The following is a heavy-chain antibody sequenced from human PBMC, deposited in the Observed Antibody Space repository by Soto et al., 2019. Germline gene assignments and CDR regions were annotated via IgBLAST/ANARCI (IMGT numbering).Heavy chain of an antibody. CDR3: ARGRAIILGYCSSTSCYHEGYFDY. Sequence: ASVKVSCKASGYTFTGYYMHWVRQAPGQGLEWMGWINPNSGGTNYAQKFQGWVTMTRDTSISTAYMELSRLRSDDTAVYYCARGRAIILGYCSSTSCYHEGYFDYWGQGTLVTVSS. D-gene: IGHD2-2*01. V-gene: IGHV1-2*04. CDR2: INPNSGGT. J-gene: IGHJ4*02. CDR1: GYTFTGYY.